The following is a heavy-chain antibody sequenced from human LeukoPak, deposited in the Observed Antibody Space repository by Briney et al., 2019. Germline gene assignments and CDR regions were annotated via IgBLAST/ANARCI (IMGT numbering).Heavy chain of an antibody. CDR1: GFTFNTYG. J-gene: IGHJ3*02. Sequence: GGSLRLSCAASGFTFNTYGMHWVRQAPGKGLVWVSRINSDGSSTSYADSVKGRFTISRDNAKNTLYLQMNSLRAEDTAVYYCARREWLLMDIDFDAFDIWGQGTMVTVPS. CDR3: ARREWLLMDIDFDAFDI. V-gene: IGHV3-74*01. CDR2: INSDGSST. D-gene: IGHD3-3*01.